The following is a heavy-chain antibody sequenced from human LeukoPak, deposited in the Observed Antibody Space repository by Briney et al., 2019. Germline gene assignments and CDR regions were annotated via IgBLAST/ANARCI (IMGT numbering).Heavy chain of an antibody. V-gene: IGHV1-18*01. J-gene: IGHJ5*01. Sequence: GASVNVSCKASGYTFTSYGISWVRQAPGQGLEWMGWISAYNGNTNYAQKPQGRVTMPTDTSTSTAYMELRSLRSDDTAVYYCARDISAGLNQQWLEFSWFDSWGQGTLVTVSS. CDR1: GYTFTSYG. CDR2: ISAYNGNT. CDR3: ARDISAGLNQQWLEFSWFDS. D-gene: IGHD6-19*01.